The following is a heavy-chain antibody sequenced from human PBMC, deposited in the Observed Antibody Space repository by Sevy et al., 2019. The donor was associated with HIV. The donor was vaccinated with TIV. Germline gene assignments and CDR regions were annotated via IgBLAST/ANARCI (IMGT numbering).Heavy chain of an antibody. CDR3: ARGPVGETGTTLGWI. CDR2: INPNSGGT. Sequence: ASVKVSCKASGYTFNGYYMHWVRQAPGQGLEWMGWINPNSGGTNYAQKFQGRVTMTRDTSISTAYMELSRLRSDDTAVYYCARGPVGETGTTLGWIWGQGTMVTVSS. D-gene: IGHD1-7*01. CDR1: GYTFNGYY. J-gene: IGHJ3*02. V-gene: IGHV1-2*02.